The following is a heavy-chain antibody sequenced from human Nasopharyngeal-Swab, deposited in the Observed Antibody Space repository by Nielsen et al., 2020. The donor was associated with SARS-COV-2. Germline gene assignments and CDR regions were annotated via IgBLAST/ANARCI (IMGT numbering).Heavy chain of an antibody. CDR2: INHSGST. CDR3: ARGLQGPTYYYGMDV. V-gene: IGHV4-34*01. Sequence: SETLSLTCAVYGGSFSGYYWSWIRQPPGKGLEWIGEINHSGSTNYNPSLKSRVTISVDTSKNQFSLKLSSVTAADTAVYYCARGLQGPTYYYGMDVWGQGTTVTVS. CDR1: GGSFSGYY. J-gene: IGHJ6*02.